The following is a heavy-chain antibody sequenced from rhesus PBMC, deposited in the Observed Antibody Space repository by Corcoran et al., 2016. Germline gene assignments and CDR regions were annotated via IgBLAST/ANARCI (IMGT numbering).Heavy chain of an antibody. J-gene: IGHJ4*01. Sequence: QLQLQESGPRLVKHSATLSVTCAVSGGSISSSYWIWLRQAPGQGLDWLGYIYGSGSSTNYNPALKSRVTRSVDTSKNQLSLKLSAGTTADTAVYDCARWGEVLQFLDWLSSPHFDYWGQGVLVTVSS. CDR3: ARWGEVLQFLDWLSSPHFDY. V-gene: IGHV4-169*01. D-gene: IGHD3-3*01. CDR2: IYGSGSST. CDR1: GGSISSSY.